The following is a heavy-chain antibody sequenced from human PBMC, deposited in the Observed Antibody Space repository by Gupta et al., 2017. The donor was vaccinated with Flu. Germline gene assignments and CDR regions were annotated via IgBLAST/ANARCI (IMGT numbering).Heavy chain of an antibody. CDR3: VRRPAVTEGNDGLDR. CDR1: GFSFSRYG. V-gene: IGHV3-33*01. CDR2: IGHDGTNK. Sequence: QVQLEESGGGVVRPGSSLRLSCVASGFSFSRYGIHWVRQAPGKGLEWVAVIGHDGTNKNYADSVKGRFTLSRDNSKNRVYLQMNSLRAEDTAVYYCVRRPAVTEGNDGLDRWGPGTMVIVSS. D-gene: IGHD2-8*01. J-gene: IGHJ3*01.